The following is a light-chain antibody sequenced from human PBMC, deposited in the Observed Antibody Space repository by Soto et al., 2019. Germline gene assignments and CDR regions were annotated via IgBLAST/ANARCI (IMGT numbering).Light chain of an antibody. J-gene: IGLJ3*02. CDR1: SSNIGAGYD. CDR3: QSYDRSLV. Sequence: QSVLTQPPSVSGAPGQRVTISCTGSSSNIGAGYDVHWYQQLPGTAPKLLIYGNSNRPSGVPDRFSGSKSGTSASLAITGLHAEDQADYYCQSYDRSLVFGGGTKLTVL. CDR2: GNS. V-gene: IGLV1-40*01.